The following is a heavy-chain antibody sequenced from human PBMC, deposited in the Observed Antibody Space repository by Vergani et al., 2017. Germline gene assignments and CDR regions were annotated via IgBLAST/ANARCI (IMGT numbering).Heavy chain of an antibody. CDR2: ISGSGGST. J-gene: IGHJ4*02. V-gene: IGHV3-23*04. CDR3: AKPFYCSGGSCYPTPDY. D-gene: IGHD2-15*01. CDR1: GGTFSSYA. Sequence: VQLVQSGAEVKKPGSSVKVSCKASGGTFSSYAISWVRQAPGKGLEWVSAISGSGGSTYYADSVKGRFTISRDNSKNTLYLQMNSLRAEDTAVYYCAKPFYCSGGSCYPTPDYWGQGTLVTVSS.